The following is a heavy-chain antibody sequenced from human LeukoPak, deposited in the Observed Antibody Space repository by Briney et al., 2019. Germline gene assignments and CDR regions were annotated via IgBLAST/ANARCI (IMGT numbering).Heavy chain of an antibody. CDR1: GGSISSYY. CDR3: ARDDYGGNSPYYYYMDV. D-gene: IGHD4-23*01. CDR2: IYYSGST. J-gene: IGHJ6*03. Sequence: PSETLSLTXTVSGGSISSYYWSWIRQPPGKGLEWIGYIYYSGSTNYNPSLKMPVTISVDTSKNQFSLKLSSVTAADTAVYYCARDDYGGNSPYYYYMDVWGKGTTVTVSS. V-gene: IGHV4-59*01.